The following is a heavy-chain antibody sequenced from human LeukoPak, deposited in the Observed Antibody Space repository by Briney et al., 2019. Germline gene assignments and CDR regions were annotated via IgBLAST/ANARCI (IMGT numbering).Heavy chain of an antibody. D-gene: IGHD2-2*02. CDR2: ISAYNGNT. J-gene: IGHJ3*02. V-gene: IGHV1-18*01. CDR1: GYTFTSYG. Sequence: ASVKVPCKASGYTFTSYGISWVRQAPGQGLERMGWISAYNGNTNYAQKLQGRVTMTTDTSTSTAYMELRSLRSDDTAVYYCARGCSSTSCYNHDAFDIWGQGTMVTVSS. CDR3: ARGCSSTSCYNHDAFDI.